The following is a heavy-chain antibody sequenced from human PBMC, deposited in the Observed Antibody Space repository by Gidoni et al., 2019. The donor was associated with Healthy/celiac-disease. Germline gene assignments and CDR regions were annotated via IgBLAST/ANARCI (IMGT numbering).Heavy chain of an antibody. CDR1: GGTFSSYA. CDR2: IIPILGIA. CDR3: ARDHYDILTGYYIYYYGMDV. D-gene: IGHD3-9*01. Sequence: QVQLVQSGAEVKKPGSSVKVSCKASGGTFSSYAISWVRQAPGQGLEWMGGIIPILGIANYAQKFQGRVTITADKSTSTAYMELSSLRSEDTAVYYCARDHYDILTGYYIYYYGMDVWGQGTTVTVSS. V-gene: IGHV1-69*10. J-gene: IGHJ6*02.